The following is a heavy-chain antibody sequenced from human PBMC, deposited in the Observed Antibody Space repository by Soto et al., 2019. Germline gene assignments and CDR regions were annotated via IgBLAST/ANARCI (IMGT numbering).Heavy chain of an antibody. CDR1: GFSLSTTGVG. D-gene: IGHD2-8*01. CDR2: IYWNDDK. V-gene: IGHV2-5*01. Sequence: SGPTLVKPTQTLTLTCTFSGFSLSTTGVGVGWIRQPPGKALEWLALIYWNDDKRYSPPLKSRLTITKDTSKNQVVLTMTNMDPVDTATYYCAHRRQSFHHTTGLNWFDPWGQGTLVTVSS. J-gene: IGHJ5*02. CDR3: AHRRQSFHHTTGLNWFDP.